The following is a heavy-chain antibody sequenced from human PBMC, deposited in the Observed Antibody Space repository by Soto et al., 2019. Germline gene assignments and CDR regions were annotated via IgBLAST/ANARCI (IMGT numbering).Heavy chain of an antibody. CDR3: AKETRHGDVWSGHDY. Sequence: EVQLLESGGGLVQPGGSLRLSCTASGFTFSSYAMTWVRQAPGKGLEWVSAIGGSGDTYYADSVKGRFTISRDNSKNPLYVQMNRLRGEDTAMYFCAKETRHGDVWSGHDYWGQGTLVTVSA. CDR1: GFTFSSYA. J-gene: IGHJ4*02. CDR2: IGGSGDT. V-gene: IGHV3-23*01. D-gene: IGHD3-3*01.